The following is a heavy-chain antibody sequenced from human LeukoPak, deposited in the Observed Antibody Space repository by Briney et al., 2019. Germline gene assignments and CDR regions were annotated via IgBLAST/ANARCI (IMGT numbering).Heavy chain of an antibody. CDR2: IYHTGST. V-gene: IGHV4-4*02. D-gene: IGHD6-19*01. CDR3: ASRPLWPV. Sequence: SGTLSLTCAISGASISSGGWWTWVRQPPGKGLEWIGEIYHTGSTNYDPSLKSRVTISVDKSKNQFSLNLSSLTAADTAIYYCASRPLWPVWGQGILVTVSS. J-gene: IGHJ4*02. CDR1: GASISSGGW.